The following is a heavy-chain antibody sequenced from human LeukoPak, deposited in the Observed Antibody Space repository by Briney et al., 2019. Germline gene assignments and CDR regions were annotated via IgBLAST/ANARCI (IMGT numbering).Heavy chain of an antibody. Sequence: GGSLRLSCAASGFTFSSYSMNWVRQAPGKGLEWVSYIRSSSSYIYYADSVKGRFTISRDNAKNSLYLQMNSLRAEDTAVYYCARDTTNYDFWSGYEYYFDYWGQGTLVTVSS. CDR3: ARDTTNYDFWSGYEYYFDY. CDR2: IRSSSSYI. J-gene: IGHJ4*02. D-gene: IGHD3-3*01. CDR1: GFTFSSYS. V-gene: IGHV3-21*01.